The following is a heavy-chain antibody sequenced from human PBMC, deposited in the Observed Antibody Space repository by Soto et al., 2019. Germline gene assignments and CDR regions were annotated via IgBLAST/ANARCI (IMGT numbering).Heavy chain of an antibody. J-gene: IGHJ4*02. CDR3: ARQRGYCSSTSCYEGSSFDY. Sequence: ESLKISCKGSGYSFTSNWIGWVRQLPGKGLEWMGIIYPGDSDTRYSPSFQGQVTISADKSISTAYLQWSSLKASDTAMYYCARQRGYCSSTSCYEGSSFDYWGQGTLVTVSS. CDR1: GYSFTSNW. CDR2: IYPGDSDT. D-gene: IGHD2-2*01. V-gene: IGHV5-51*01.